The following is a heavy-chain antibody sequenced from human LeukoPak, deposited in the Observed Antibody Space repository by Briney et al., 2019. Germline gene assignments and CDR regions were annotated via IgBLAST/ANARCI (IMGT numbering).Heavy chain of an antibody. Sequence: GGCLRLSCAASGFTFRSYSMNWVRQAPGKGLEWVSAIDPSSTYIYYADSVKGRFTISRDNAENSLYLQMNSLRVEDTAVYYCARAPTVLVGYCSSSSCQADYWGQGTLVTVSS. J-gene: IGHJ4*02. CDR1: GFTFRSYS. CDR2: IDPSSTYI. D-gene: IGHD2-2*01. CDR3: ARAPTVLVGYCSSSSCQADY. V-gene: IGHV3-21*01.